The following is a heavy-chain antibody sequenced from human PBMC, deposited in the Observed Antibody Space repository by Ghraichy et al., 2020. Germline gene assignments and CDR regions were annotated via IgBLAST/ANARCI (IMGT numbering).Heavy chain of an antibody. CDR1: GFTFSSYA. V-gene: IGHV3-23*01. D-gene: IGHD2-2*01. Sequence: GGSLRLSCAASGFTFSSYAMSWVRQAPGKWLEWVSAISGSGGSTYSADSVKGRFTISRDNSKNTLYLQMNSLRAEDTAVYYCAKEGPGEDIVVVPAAHPYYFDYWGQGTLVTVSS. CDR3: AKEGPGEDIVVVPAAHPYYFDY. CDR2: ISGSGGST. J-gene: IGHJ4*02.